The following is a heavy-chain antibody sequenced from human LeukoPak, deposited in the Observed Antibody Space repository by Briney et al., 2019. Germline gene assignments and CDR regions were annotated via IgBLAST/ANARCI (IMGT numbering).Heavy chain of an antibody. J-gene: IGHJ6*02. D-gene: IGHD2-15*01. CDR1: GGSFSGYY. CDR2: INHSGST. Sequence: SETLSLTCAVYGGSFSGYYWSWIRQPPGKGLEWIGEINHSGSTNYNPSLKSRVTISVDTSKNQFSLKLSSVTAADTAVYYCARGRGLGYCSGGSCYSVYYYYYGMDVWGQGTTVTVSS. CDR3: ARGRGLGYCSGGSCYSVYYYYYGMDV. V-gene: IGHV4-34*01.